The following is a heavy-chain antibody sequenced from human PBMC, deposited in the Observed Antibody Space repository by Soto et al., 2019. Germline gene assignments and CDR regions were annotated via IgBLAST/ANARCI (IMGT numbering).Heavy chain of an antibody. CDR2: INAGNGNT. Sequence: QVQLVQSGAEVKKPGASVKVSCKASGYTFTSYAIHWVRQAPGQRLEWMGWINAGNGNTKYSQKFQDRVTITRDTSASTAYMELISLRAEDTAVYYCARDLGGWPDYWGQGTLVTVSS. D-gene: IGHD6-19*01. CDR3: ARDLGGWPDY. J-gene: IGHJ4*02. V-gene: IGHV1-3*01. CDR1: GYTFTSYA.